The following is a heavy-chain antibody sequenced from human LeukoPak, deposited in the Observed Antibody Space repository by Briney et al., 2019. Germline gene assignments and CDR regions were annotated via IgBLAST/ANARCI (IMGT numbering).Heavy chain of an antibody. D-gene: IGHD3-10*01. CDR2: IYYTGST. J-gene: IGHJ4*02. Sequence: SETLSLTCTVSGGSIRSYYWSWVRQPPGKGLEWIGYIYYTGSTNYNPSLKSRVTISVDTSKNQFSLKVRSVTAADTAVYYCAALWFGDPETPHDYWGQGTLVTVSS. CDR3: AALWFGDPETPHDY. CDR1: GGSIRSYY. V-gene: IGHV4-59*01.